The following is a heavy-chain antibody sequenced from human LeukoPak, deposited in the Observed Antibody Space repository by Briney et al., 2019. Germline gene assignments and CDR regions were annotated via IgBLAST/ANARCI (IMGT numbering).Heavy chain of an antibody. J-gene: IGHJ4*02. Sequence: GGSLRLSCAASGFTFSSYGMYWVRQAPGKGLEWVAVISYDGSNKYYADSVKGRFTISRDNSKNTLYLQMNSLRAEDTAVYYCAKILPDTVTADYWGQGTLVTVSS. CDR3: AKILPDTVTADY. V-gene: IGHV3-30*18. CDR2: ISYDGSNK. CDR1: GFTFSSYG. D-gene: IGHD4-11*01.